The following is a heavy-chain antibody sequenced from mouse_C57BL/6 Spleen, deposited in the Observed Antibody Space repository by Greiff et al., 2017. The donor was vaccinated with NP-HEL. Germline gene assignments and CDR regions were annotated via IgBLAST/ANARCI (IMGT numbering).Heavy chain of an antibody. CDR2: INPNNGGT. J-gene: IGHJ1*03. V-gene: IGHV1-18*01. CDR3: ARRGFITTRWYFDV. D-gene: IGHD1-1*01. CDR1: GYTFTDYN. Sequence: EVKLQESGPELVKPGASVKIPCKASGYTFTDYNMDWVKQSHGKSLEWIGDINPNNGGTIYNQKFKGKATLTVDKSSSTAYMELRSLTSEDTAVYYCARRGFITTRWYFDVWGTGTTVTVSS.